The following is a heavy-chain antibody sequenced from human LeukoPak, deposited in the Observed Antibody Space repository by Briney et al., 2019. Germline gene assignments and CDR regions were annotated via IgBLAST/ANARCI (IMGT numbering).Heavy chain of an antibody. D-gene: IGHD2-2*02. J-gene: IGHJ5*02. CDR2: IIPIFGTA. CDR3: ARVSEGCSSTSCYSGWFDP. Sequence: SVKVSCKASGGTFSSYAISWVRQAPGQGLEWMGGIIPIFGTANYAQKFQGRVTITTDESTSTAYMELSGLRSEDTAVYYCARVSEGCSSTSCYSGWFDPWGQGTLVTVSS. CDR1: GGTFSSYA. V-gene: IGHV1-69*05.